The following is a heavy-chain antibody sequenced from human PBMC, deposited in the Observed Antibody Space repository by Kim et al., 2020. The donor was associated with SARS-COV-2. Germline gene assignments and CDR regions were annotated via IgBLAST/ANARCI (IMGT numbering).Heavy chain of an antibody. J-gene: IGHJ3*02. Sequence: GSLRLSCAASGFTFRNYGMHWVRQGPGKGLVWVSRLNLNGSDTSYADSVKGRFTISRDNGKNTLYLQMNSLGAEDTAVYYCVRGGSGGLDIWGQGTMVT. D-gene: IGHD2-15*01. CDR2: LNLNGSDT. V-gene: IGHV3-74*01. CDR1: GFTFRNYG. CDR3: VRGGSGGLDI.